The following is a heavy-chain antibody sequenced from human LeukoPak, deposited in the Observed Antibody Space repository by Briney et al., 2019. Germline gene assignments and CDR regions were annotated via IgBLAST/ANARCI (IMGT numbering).Heavy chain of an antibody. V-gene: IGHV1-8*03. CDR3: ARGIIDTAMDNWFDP. J-gene: IGHJ5*02. Sequence: GASVKVSCKASGYTFTSYDINWVRQATGQGLEWMGWMNPNSGNTGYAQKFQGRVTITRNTSISTAYMELSSLRSDDTAVYYCARGIIDTAMDNWFDPWGQGTLVTVSS. D-gene: IGHD5-18*01. CDR2: MNPNSGNT. CDR1: GYTFTSYD.